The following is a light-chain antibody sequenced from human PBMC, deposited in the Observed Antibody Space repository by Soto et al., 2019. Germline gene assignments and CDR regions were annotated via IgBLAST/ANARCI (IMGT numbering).Light chain of an antibody. J-gene: IGLJ3*02. CDR1: SSDVGGYNY. CDR2: EVS. Sequence: QSALTQPASVSGSPGQSITISCTGTSSDVGGYNYVSWYPQHPGKAPKLMIYEVSNRPSGVSNRFSGSKSGNTASLTISGVQEEDEADYYCSSYTSSSTRVFGGGTKLTVL. CDR3: SSYTSSSTRV. V-gene: IGLV2-14*01.